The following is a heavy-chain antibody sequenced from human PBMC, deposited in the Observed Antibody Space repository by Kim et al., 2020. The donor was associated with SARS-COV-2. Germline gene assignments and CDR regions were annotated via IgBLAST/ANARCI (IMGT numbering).Heavy chain of an antibody. CDR3: AKDQWVPAGGWYGDYYYGMDV. J-gene: IGHJ6*02. Sequence: GGSLRLSCAASGFTFSSYAMSWVRQAPGKGLEWVSAISGSGGSTYYADSVKGRFTISRDNSKNTLYLQMNSLRAEDTAVYYCAKDQWVPAGGWYGDYYYGMDVWGQGTTVTVSS. CDR2: ISGSGGST. V-gene: IGHV3-23*01. D-gene: IGHD6-19*01. CDR1: GFTFSSYA.